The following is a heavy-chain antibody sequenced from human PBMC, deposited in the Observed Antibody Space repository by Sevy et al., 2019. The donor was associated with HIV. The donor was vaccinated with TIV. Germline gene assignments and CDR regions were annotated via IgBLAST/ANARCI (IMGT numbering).Heavy chain of an antibody. V-gene: IGHV1-2*02. CDR1: GYTFTPYY. J-gene: IGHJ4*02. CDR2: INPNSDGT. Sequence: ASVKVSCKTSGYTFTPYYMHWVRHAPGQGLEWMGWINPNSDGTNYAQKFQGRVTMTSDASISTAYMELSRLRYDDTAVYYCARDLIIFGSGPPDNWGQGTLVTVSS. CDR3: ARDLIIFGSGPPDN. D-gene: IGHD2-15*01.